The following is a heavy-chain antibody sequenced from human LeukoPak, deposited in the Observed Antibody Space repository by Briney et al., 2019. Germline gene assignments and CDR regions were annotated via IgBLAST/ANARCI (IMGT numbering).Heavy chain of an antibody. Sequence: GESLKISCKGSGYSFTSYWIGWVRQMPGKGLEWMGIIYPGDSDTRYNPSFQGQVTISADKSTSTASLQWHSLKASDSAMYFCARHVHTDYYYYFYMNAWGKGTTVTVSS. CDR2: IYPGDSDT. CDR3: ARHVHTDYYYYFYMNA. J-gene: IGHJ6*03. CDR1: GYSFTSYW. V-gene: IGHV5-51*01.